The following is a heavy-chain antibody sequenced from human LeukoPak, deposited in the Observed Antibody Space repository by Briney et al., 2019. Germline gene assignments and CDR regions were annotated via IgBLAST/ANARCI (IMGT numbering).Heavy chain of an antibody. J-gene: IGHJ4*02. V-gene: IGHV3-73*01. CDR2: IRSKANSYAT. CDR1: GFTFSGSA. D-gene: IGHD1-26*01. CDR3: TTHPHIVGATTFDY. Sequence: GGSLRLSCAASGFTFSGSAMHWVRQASGKGLEWVGRIRSKANSYATAYAASVKGRFTISRDDSKNTAYLQMNSLKTEDTAVYYCTTHPHIVGATTFDYWGQGTLVTVSS.